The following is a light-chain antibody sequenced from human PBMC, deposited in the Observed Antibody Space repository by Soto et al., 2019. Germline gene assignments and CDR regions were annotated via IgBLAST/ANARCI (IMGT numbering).Light chain of an antibody. Sequence: EIVLTQSPATLSLSPGERATLSCRASQSVGSDLAWYQQKPGQAPRLLIYGASSRTTGIPDRFSGSGSGTDFTLTISRLEPEDFAMYYCQQCGGSPTFGQGTKVDIK. V-gene: IGKV3-20*01. CDR3: QQCGGSPT. CDR1: QSVGSD. J-gene: IGKJ1*01. CDR2: GAS.